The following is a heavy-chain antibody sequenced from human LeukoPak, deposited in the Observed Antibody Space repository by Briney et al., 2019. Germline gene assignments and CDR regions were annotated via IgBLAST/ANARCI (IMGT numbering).Heavy chain of an antibody. D-gene: IGHD5-18*01. Sequence: SETLSLTCTVSSGSISTSNYYWGWVRQPPGKALEWIGNIFYSGSTYYSPSLKSRVTISLDTSRNQFSLKLSSVTAADTAVYYCARTTEGGYTYDYFYYYYMDVWGKGTTVTISS. CDR2: IFYSGST. J-gene: IGHJ6*03. V-gene: IGHV4-39*07. CDR1: SGSISTSNYY. CDR3: ARTTEGGYTYDYFYYYYMDV.